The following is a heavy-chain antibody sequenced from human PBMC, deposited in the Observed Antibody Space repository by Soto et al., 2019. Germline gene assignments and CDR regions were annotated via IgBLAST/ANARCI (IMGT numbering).Heavy chain of an antibody. Sequence: QVQLVESGGGVVQPGRSLRLSCAASGFTFSSYAMHWVRQAPGKGLEWVAVISYDGSNKYYADSVKGRFTISRDNSKNTLYLQMNSLRAEDTAVYYCARENLDGYNQSPTFDYWGQGTLVTVSS. CDR3: ARENLDGYNQSPTFDY. J-gene: IGHJ4*02. V-gene: IGHV3-30-3*01. CDR2: ISYDGSNK. D-gene: IGHD5-12*01. CDR1: GFTFSSYA.